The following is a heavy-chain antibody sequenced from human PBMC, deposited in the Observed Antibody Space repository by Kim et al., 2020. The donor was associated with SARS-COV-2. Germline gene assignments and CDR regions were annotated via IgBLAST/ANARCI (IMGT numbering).Heavy chain of an antibody. V-gene: IGHV4-61*02. CDR1: GGSISSGSYY. Sequence: SETLSLTCTVSGGSISSGSYYWSWIRQPAGKGLEWIGRIYTSGSTNYNPSLKSRVTISVDTSKNQFSLKLSSVTAADTAVYYCARDEVLGISRGAFDIWGQGTMVTVSS. J-gene: IGHJ3*02. CDR2: IYTSGST. D-gene: IGHD7-27*01. CDR3: ARDEVLGISRGAFDI.